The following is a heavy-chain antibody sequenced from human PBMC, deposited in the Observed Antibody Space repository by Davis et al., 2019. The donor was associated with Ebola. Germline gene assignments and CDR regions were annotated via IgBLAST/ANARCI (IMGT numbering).Heavy chain of an antibody. CDR1: GESFSYYY. D-gene: IGHD3-10*01. CDR2: INHSGSA. Sequence: MPSETLSLTCAVSGESFSYYYWRWIRQPPGKGLEWIGEINHSGSANYDPSLKSRATISVDTSKNQFSLKPISVSVADTAGYYCARKTGVRYYFNYWGQGILVTVSS. CDR3: ARKTGVRYYFNY. V-gene: IGHV4-34*01. J-gene: IGHJ4*02.